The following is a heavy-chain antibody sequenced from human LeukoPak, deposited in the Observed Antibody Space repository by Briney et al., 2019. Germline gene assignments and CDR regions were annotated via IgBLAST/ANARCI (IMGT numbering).Heavy chain of an antibody. CDR2: IIPIFGTA. D-gene: IGHD3-16*01. Sequence: SVKVSCKASGGTFISYAISWVRQAPGQGLEWMGGIIPIFGTANYAQKFQGRVTITADESTSTAYMELSSLRSEDTAVYYCARRGDYVLDAFDIWGQGTMVTVSS. CDR1: GGTFISYA. J-gene: IGHJ3*02. CDR3: ARRGDYVLDAFDI. V-gene: IGHV1-69*13.